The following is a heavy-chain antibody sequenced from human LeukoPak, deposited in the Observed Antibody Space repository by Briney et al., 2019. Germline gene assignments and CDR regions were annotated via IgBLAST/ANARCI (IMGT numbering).Heavy chain of an antibody. CDR3: ARGLSGWYGGAYDY. D-gene: IGHD6-19*01. Sequence: SETLSLTCAVYGGSFSGYYWSWIRQPPGKGLEWIGEINHSGSTNYNPSLKSRVTISVDTSKNQFSLKPSSVTAADTAVYYCARGLSGWYGGAYDYWGQGTLVTVSS. V-gene: IGHV4-34*01. CDR1: GGSFSGYY. J-gene: IGHJ4*02. CDR2: INHSGST.